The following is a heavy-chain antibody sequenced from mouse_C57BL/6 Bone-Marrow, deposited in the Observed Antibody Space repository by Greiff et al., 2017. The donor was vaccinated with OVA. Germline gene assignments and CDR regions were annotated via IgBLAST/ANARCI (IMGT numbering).Heavy chain of an antibody. D-gene: IGHD4-1*01. CDR2: SRNKANDYTT. CDR3: ARDGETGKEAWFAY. V-gene: IGHV7-1*01. Sequence: EVHLVESGGGLVQSGRSLRLSCATSGFTFSDFYMEWVRQAPGKGLEWIAASRNKANDYTTEYSASVKGRFIVSRDTSPSILYLQMNALRAEDTAIYYCARDGETGKEAWFAYWGQGTLVTVSA. J-gene: IGHJ3*01. CDR1: GFTFSDFY.